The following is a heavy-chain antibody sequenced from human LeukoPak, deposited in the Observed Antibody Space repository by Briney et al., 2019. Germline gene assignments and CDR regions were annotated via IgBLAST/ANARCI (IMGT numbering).Heavy chain of an antibody. CDR3: ARGGRGYCTSSSCYFDY. CDR1: GDSVSSTA. J-gene: IGHJ4*02. Sequence: SQTLSLTCAISGDSVSSTAWNWIRQSPSRGLEWLGRTYYRSKWYNDYAVSVKSRITINPDTSKNQFSLQLNSVTPEDTTVYYCARGGRGYCTSSSCYFDYWGQGTLVTVSS. D-gene: IGHD2-2*01. CDR2: TYYRSKWYN. V-gene: IGHV6-1*01.